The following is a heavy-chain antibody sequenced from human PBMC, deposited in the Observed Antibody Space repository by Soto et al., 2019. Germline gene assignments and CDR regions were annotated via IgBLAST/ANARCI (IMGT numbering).Heavy chain of an antibody. Sequence: KPSETLSLTCAVSGYSISSGYYWGWIRQPPGKGLEWIGSIYHSGSTYYNPSLKSRVTISVDTSKNQFSLKLSSVTAADTAVYYCASRYGSGRYNWFDPWGQGTLVTVSS. D-gene: IGHD3-10*01. V-gene: IGHV4-38-2*01. CDR3: ASRYGSGRYNWFDP. J-gene: IGHJ5*02. CDR2: IYHSGST. CDR1: GYSISSGYY.